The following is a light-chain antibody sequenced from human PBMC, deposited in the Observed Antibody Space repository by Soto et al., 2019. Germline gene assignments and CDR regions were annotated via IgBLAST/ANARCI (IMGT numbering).Light chain of an antibody. CDR2: GAP. Sequence: EIVMTQSPVTLSLSPGDRATLSCRASQSLSNTYISWYQQKPGQAPRLLIYGAPTRATGIPARFSGSGSGTDFTLTISSLQPEDFALYYCHQDFDLPLTFGGGTKVEIK. CDR3: HQDFDLPLT. V-gene: IGKV3D-7*01. J-gene: IGKJ4*01. CDR1: QSLSNTY.